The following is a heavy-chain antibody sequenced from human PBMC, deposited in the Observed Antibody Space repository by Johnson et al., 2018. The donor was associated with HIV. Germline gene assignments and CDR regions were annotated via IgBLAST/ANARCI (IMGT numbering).Heavy chain of an antibody. CDR2: IKSKTDGGTT. CDR1: GFTFSNAW. V-gene: IGHV3-15*01. D-gene: IGHD1-26*01. CDR3: TTDGAGAGAFDI. J-gene: IGHJ3*02. Sequence: VQLVESGGGLVKPGGSLRLSCAASGFTFSNAWMSWVRQAPGKGLEWVGRIKSKTDGGTTDYAAPVKGRFTISREDSKNTLYLQMNSLKTEDTAVYYCTTDGAGAGAFDIWAQGTKVTVSS.